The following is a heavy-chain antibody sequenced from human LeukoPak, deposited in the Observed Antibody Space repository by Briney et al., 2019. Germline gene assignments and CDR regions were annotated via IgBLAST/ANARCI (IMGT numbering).Heavy chain of an antibody. CDR2: ISGSGGCT. D-gene: IGHD6-13*01. Sequence: GGSLRLSCAASGFTFSSYAMSWVRQAPGKGLEWVSAISGSGGCTYYADSVKGRFTISRDNSKNTLYLQMNSLRAEDTAVYYCAKDRGSSWNHPDAFDIWGQGTMVTVSS. V-gene: IGHV3-23*01. CDR1: GFTFSSYA. CDR3: AKDRGSSWNHPDAFDI. J-gene: IGHJ3*02.